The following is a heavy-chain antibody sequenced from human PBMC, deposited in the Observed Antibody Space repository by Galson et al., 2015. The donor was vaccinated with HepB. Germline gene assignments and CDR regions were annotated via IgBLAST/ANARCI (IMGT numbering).Heavy chain of an antibody. CDR1: GFIFSDFA. V-gene: IGHV3-33*01. J-gene: IGHJ4*02. CDR2: IWPEGGTK. CDR3: AREGEYRDSSGRHHYFDY. D-gene: IGHD3-22*01. Sequence: SLRLSCAASGFIFSDFAMRWVRQAPGQGLEWVAVIWPEGGTKYYADSVKGQLTISRDNSKNTVYLQLDSLRGEDTAVYYCAREGEYRDSSGRHHYFDYWGQGALVTVSS.